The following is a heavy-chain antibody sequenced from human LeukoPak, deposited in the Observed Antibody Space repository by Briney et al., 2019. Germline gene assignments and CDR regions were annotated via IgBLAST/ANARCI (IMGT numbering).Heavy chain of an antibody. V-gene: IGHV1-8*03. D-gene: IGHD6-13*01. CDR3: ARALRQQLVKGRGARDYYYYMDV. J-gene: IGHJ6*03. CDR2: MNPNSGNT. Sequence: ASVKVSCKASGYTFTSYDINWVRQATGQGLEWMRWMNPNSGNTGYAQKFQGRVTITRNTSISTAYMELSSLRSEDTAVYYCARALRQQLVKGRGARDYYYYMDVWGKGTTVTVSS. CDR1: GYTFTSYD.